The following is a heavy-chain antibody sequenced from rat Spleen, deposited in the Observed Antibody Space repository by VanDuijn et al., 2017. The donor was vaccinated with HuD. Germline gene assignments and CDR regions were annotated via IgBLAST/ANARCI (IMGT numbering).Heavy chain of an antibody. CDR2: IAYDGRSI. Sequence: EVQLVESDGGLVQPGRSLKLSCAASGFTFSDYYMAWVRQAPTKGLEWVATIAYDGRSIYYRDSVKGRFTISRDNAKSTLYLQMDSLRSEDTATYYCTRGSGPDYWGQGVMVTVSS. CDR1: GFTFSDYY. V-gene: IGHV5-7*01. D-gene: IGHD1-1*01. J-gene: IGHJ2*01. CDR3: TRGSGPDY.